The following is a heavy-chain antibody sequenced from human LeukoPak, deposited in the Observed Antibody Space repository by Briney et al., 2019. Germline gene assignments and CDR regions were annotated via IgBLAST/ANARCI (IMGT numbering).Heavy chain of an antibody. V-gene: IGHV1-46*01. CDR2: INPSGGST. CDR3: ARGTTHLWFGEGGNALDI. J-gene: IGHJ3*02. CDR1: GYTFTAYY. Sequence: ASVKVSCKASGYTFTAYYIHWVRQAPGQGLEWMGIINPSGGSTSYAQKFQGRVTMTRDTSINTAYMELSRLTSDDTAVYYCARGTTHLWFGEGGNALDIWGQGTMVTVSS. D-gene: IGHD3-10*01.